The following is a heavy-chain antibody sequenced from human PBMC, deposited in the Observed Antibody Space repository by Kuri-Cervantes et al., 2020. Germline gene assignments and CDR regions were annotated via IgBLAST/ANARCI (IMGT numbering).Heavy chain of an antibody. CDR2: INHSGST. J-gene: IGHJ5*02. CDR1: GGSISSSSYY. CDR3: ARAALLRYFDWLNWFDP. V-gene: IGHV4-39*07. Sequence: SETLSLTCTVSGGSISSSSYYWSWIRQPPGKGLEWIGEINHSGSTNYNPSLKSRVTISVDTSKNQFSLKLSSVTAADTAVYYCARAALLRYFDWLNWFDPWGQGTLVTVSS. D-gene: IGHD3-9*01.